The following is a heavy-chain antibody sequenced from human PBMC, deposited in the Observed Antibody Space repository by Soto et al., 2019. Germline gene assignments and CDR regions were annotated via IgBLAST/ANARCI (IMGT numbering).Heavy chain of an antibody. CDR1: GGTFSISA. D-gene: IGHD3-22*01. V-gene: IGHV1-69*13. CDR3: ARDSSFYDSSGYSSASWSFDI. Sequence: ASVKVSCKASGGTFSISAITWVRQAPGQGLEWVGGIIPIYGGTSYAQKFQGRVTITADESTTTAYMELSSLRSEDTAVYYCARDSSFYDSSGYSSASWSFDIWGQGTMVTVSS. J-gene: IGHJ3*02. CDR2: IIPIYGGT.